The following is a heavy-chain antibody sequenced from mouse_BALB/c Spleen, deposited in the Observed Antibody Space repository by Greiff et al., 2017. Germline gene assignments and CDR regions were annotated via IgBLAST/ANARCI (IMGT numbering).Heavy chain of an antibody. CDR3: TRVPHYYGYFDD. D-gene: IGHD1-2*01. CDR1: GFTFSSYT. Sequence: EVQVVESGGGLVKPGGSLKLSCAASGFTFSSYTMSWVRQTPEQRLEWVATISSGGSSTYYPDSVKGRFTISRDNAKNTLYLQMSSLTSEDTAMYYGTRVPHYYGYFDDWGQGTTLTVSS. CDR2: ISSGGSST. J-gene: IGHJ2*01. V-gene: IGHV5-6-4*01.